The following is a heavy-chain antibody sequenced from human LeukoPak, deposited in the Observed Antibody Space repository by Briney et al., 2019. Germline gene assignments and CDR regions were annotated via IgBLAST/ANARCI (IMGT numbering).Heavy chain of an antibody. CDR3: AKGQELDDGVFES. CDR2: ISGDGGST. V-gene: IGHV3-43*02. CDR1: GFTFDDYA. Sequence: PGGSLRLSCAASGFTFDDYAMHWVRQAPGKGLEWVSLISGDGGSTYYADSVKGRFTISRDNSKNTVYLEMKSLRVEDTAIYYCAKGQELDDGVFESWGQGTLVTVSS. D-gene: IGHD1-1*01. J-gene: IGHJ4*02.